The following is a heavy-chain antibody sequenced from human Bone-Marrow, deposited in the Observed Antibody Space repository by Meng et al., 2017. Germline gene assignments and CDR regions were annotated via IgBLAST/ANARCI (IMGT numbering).Heavy chain of an antibody. Sequence: QVQLVQSGAEVKKPGASVKVSCKASGYTLTSYRISWVRQAPVQGLEWMGWISAYNGNTNYAQKLQGRVTMTRDTSTSTVYMELSSLRSEDTAVYYCARDYDFWSGLKDYYCYGMDVWGQGTTVTVSS. J-gene: IGHJ6*02. V-gene: IGHV1-18*01. CDR2: ISAYNGNT. CDR3: ARDYDFWSGLKDYYCYGMDV. D-gene: IGHD3-3*01. CDR1: GYTLTSYR.